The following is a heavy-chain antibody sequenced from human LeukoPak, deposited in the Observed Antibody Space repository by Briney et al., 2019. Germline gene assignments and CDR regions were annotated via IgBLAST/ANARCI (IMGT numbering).Heavy chain of an antibody. CDR3: VRETTRYFDY. J-gene: IGHJ4*02. Sequence: PSETLSLTCTVSGGSITSYYWSWIRQPAGKGLEWIGRIQTSGSTNYSPSLKSRVTMSIDTSKTQISLNLSSVTAADTAVYYCVRETTRYFDYWGQGTLVTVSS. D-gene: IGHD1-1*01. CDR2: IQTSGST. CDR1: GGSITSYY. V-gene: IGHV4-4*07.